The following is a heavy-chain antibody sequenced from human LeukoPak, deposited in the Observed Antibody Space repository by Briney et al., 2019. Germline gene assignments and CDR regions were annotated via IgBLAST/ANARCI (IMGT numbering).Heavy chain of an antibody. J-gene: IGHJ6*03. Sequence: GASVKVSCKASGYTFTSYDINWVRQATRQGPEWMGWMNPNSGNTGYAQKFQGRVTMTRNTSISTAYMELSSLRSEDTAVYYCARGYCSSTTCYHYYYYMDVWGKGTTVTVSS. CDR3: ARGYCSSTTCYHYYYYMDV. CDR1: GYTFTSYD. V-gene: IGHV1-8*01. CDR2: MNPNSGNT. D-gene: IGHD2-2*01.